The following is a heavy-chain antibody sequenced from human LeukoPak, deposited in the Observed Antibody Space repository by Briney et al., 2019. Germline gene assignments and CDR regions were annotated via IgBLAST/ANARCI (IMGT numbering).Heavy chain of an antibody. CDR3: ATYTNFYDSSGYYIASGVY. Sequence: SETLSLTCTGSGGSISSGSYYWSWIRQPAGKGLEWIGRIFTSGDTNYNPSLKSRVTISADTSKNQFSLKVNSVTAADTAVYYCATYTNFYDSSGYYIASGVYWGHGTLVTVSS. V-gene: IGHV4-61*02. CDR2: IFTSGDT. CDR1: GGSISSGSYY. D-gene: IGHD3-22*01. J-gene: IGHJ4*01.